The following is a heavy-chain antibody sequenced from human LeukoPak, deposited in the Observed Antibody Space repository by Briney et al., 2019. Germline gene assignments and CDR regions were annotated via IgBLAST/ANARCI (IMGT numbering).Heavy chain of an antibody. D-gene: IGHD3-10*01. Sequence: GGSLRLSCAASGFTFSSHWMRWVRQAPGKGLVWVSRITPDGSSTSYADSVKGRFTISRDNAKNTLNLQMNSLRAEDTAVYYCARVGSSPLDYWGQGILVTVSS. CDR2: ITPDGSST. CDR3: ARVGSSPLDY. J-gene: IGHJ4*02. CDR1: GFTFSSHW. V-gene: IGHV3-74*01.